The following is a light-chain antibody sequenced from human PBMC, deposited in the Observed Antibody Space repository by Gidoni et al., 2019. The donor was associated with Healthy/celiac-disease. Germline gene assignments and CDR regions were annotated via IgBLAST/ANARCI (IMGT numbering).Light chain of an antibody. J-gene: IGKJ3*01. Sequence: DIVMTQYPLSLPVTPGEPASITCRSSPSLLHSNGYNCLDWYLQKTGQSPQLLSYLGSNRASVVPDRFSGSCSGKDFTPKISRVAAEVVGVYYCMQALKTLFTFGPGTKVDIK. V-gene: IGKV2-28*01. CDR1: PSLLHSNGYNC. CDR3: MQALKTLFT. CDR2: LGS.